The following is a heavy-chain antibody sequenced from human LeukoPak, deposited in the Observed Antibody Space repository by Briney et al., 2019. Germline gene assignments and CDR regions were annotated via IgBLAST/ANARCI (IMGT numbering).Heavy chain of an antibody. J-gene: IGHJ6*03. Sequence: SETLSLTCTVSGGSIISSSYYWGWIRQPPGKGLEWIGSIYYSGNTDYNPSLKSRVTISVETSKNQFSLKLSSVTAADTAVYYCARDRFDDSSGYYYHYYYMDVWGKGTTVTVSS. D-gene: IGHD3-22*01. V-gene: IGHV4-39*07. CDR2: IYYSGNT. CDR3: ARDRFDDSSGYYYHYYYMDV. CDR1: GGSIISSSYY.